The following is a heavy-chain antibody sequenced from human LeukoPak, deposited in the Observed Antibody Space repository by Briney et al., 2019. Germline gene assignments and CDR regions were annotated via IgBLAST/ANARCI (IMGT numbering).Heavy chain of an antibody. CDR3: ARSAGGYCSSTSCLVYYFDY. Sequence: ASVKVSCKASGYTFTGYYMHWVRQAPGQGLEWMGWINPNSGGTNYAQEFQGWVTMTRDTSISTAYMELSRLRSDDTAVYYCARSAGGYCSSTSCLVYYFDYWGQGTLVTVSS. CDR1: GYTFTGYY. V-gene: IGHV1-2*04. J-gene: IGHJ4*02. CDR2: INPNSGGT. D-gene: IGHD2-2*01.